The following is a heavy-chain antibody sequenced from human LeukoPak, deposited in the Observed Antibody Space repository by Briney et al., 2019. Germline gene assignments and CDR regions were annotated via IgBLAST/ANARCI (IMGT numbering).Heavy chain of an antibody. CDR1: GFTFSSYW. J-gene: IGHJ3*02. CDR3: ARGPPFDAFDI. Sequence: PGGSLRLSCTASGFTFSSYWMHWVRQAPGKGLVWVSRINSDGSSTSYADSVKGRFTISRDNAKNTLYLQMNSLRAEDTAVYYCARGPPFDAFDIWGQGTMVTVSS. V-gene: IGHV3-74*01. CDR2: INSDGSST.